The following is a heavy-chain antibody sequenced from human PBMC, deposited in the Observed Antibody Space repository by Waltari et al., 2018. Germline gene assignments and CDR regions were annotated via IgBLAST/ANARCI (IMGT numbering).Heavy chain of an antibody. Sequence: QVQLQESGPGLVKPSETLSLTCAVSGYSISSGYYWGWSRQPPGKGLEWIGSIYHSGSTYYNPSLKSRVTISVDTSKNQFSLKLSSVTAADTAVYYCARQGWELLSTWFDTWGQGTLVTVSS. CDR1: GYSISSGYY. J-gene: IGHJ5*02. V-gene: IGHV4-38-2*01. D-gene: IGHD1-26*01. CDR2: IYHSGST. CDR3: ARQGWELLSTWFDT.